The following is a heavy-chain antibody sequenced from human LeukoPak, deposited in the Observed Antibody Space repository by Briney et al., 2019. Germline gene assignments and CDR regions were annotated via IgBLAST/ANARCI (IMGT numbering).Heavy chain of an antibody. CDR2: MNPNSDNT. CDR1: GYTFTSYD. CDR3: AKEKDTIYFDL. D-gene: IGHD2-15*01. J-gene: IGHJ3*01. Sequence: ASVKVSCKASGYTFTSYDINWVRQATGQGLEWMGWMNPNSDNTGYAQKFQGRVTITRNTSISTAYMELSSLRSEDTAVYYCAKEKDTIYFDLWGQGTMVTVSA. V-gene: IGHV1-8*03.